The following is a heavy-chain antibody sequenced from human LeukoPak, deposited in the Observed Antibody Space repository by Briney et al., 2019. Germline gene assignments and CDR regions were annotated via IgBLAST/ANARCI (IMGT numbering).Heavy chain of an antibody. J-gene: IGHJ6*02. CDR2: IYYSGST. Sequence: SETLSLTCTVSGGSISSYYWSWIRQPPGKGLEWIGYIYYSGSTNYNPSLKSRVTISVDTSKNQFSLKLSSVTAANTAVYYCARGAQRGLRYFDWLAPHYGMDVWGQGTTVTVSS. V-gene: IGHV4-59*01. D-gene: IGHD3-9*01. CDR1: GGSISSYY. CDR3: ARGAQRGLRYFDWLAPHYGMDV.